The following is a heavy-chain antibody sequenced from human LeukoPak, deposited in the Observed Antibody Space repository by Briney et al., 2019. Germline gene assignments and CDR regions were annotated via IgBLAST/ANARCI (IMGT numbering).Heavy chain of an antibody. Sequence: SETLSLTCAVYGGSFSGYYWSWIRQPPGKGLGWIGEINHSGSTNYNPSLKSRVTISVDTSKNQFSLKLSSVTAADTAVYYCARAEADYYDSSGYYLVDYWGQGTLVTVSS. CDR2: INHSGST. CDR3: ARAEADYYDSSGYYLVDY. J-gene: IGHJ4*02. D-gene: IGHD3-22*01. V-gene: IGHV4-34*01. CDR1: GGSFSGYY.